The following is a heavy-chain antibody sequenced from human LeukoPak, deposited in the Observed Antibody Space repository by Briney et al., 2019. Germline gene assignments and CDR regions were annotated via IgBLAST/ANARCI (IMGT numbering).Heavy chain of an antibody. CDR2: INPNSGGT. CDR3: ARNYVTATLVDFDY. Sequence: ASVKVSCKASGYTFTGYYMRWVRQAPGQGLEWMGRINPNSGGTNYAQKFQGRVTMTRDTSISTAYMELSRLRSDDTAVYYCARNYVTATLVDFDYWGQGTLATVSS. J-gene: IGHJ4*02. D-gene: IGHD2-21*02. CDR1: GYTFTGYY. V-gene: IGHV1-2*06.